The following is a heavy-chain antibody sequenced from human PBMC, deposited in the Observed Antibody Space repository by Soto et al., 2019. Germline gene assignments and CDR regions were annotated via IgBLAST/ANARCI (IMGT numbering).Heavy chain of an antibody. Sequence: QVQLVESGGGVVQPGRSLRLSCAASGFTFSSYGMHWVRQAPGKGLEWVAVIWYDGSNKYYADSVKGRLTISRDNSKNTLYLQMNSLRAEDTAVYYCARGGDTAMVSDAFDIWGQGTMVIVSS. V-gene: IGHV3-33*01. D-gene: IGHD5-18*01. CDR1: GFTFSSYG. CDR2: IWYDGSNK. J-gene: IGHJ3*02. CDR3: ARGGDTAMVSDAFDI.